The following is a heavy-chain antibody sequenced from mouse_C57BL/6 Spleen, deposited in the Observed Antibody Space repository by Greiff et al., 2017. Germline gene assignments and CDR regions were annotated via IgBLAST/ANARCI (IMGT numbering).Heavy chain of an antibody. CDR3: ARSGGSYVWFAY. CDR1: GYAFTNYL. Sequence: QVQLQQSGAELVRPGTSVKVSCKASGYAFTNYLIEWVKQRPGQGLEWIGVINPGSGGTNYNEKFKGKATLTADKSSSTAYMPLSSLTSADSAVYFCARSGGSYVWFAYWGQGTLVTVSA. J-gene: IGHJ3*01. CDR2: INPGSGGT. V-gene: IGHV1-54*01. D-gene: IGHD1-1*02.